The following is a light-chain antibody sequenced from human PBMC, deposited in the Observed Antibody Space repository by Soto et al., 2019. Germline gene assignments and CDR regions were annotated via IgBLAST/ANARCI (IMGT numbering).Light chain of an antibody. CDR1: ISDIGGYEY. J-gene: IGLJ1*01. V-gene: IGLV2-14*01. CDR3: SSKRTTASLV. CDR2: EVT. Sequence: QSVLTQPASVSGSPGQSITISCTGTISDIGGYEYVSWYQQHPGKAPRLMIYEVTYRPSGVSNRFSGSKSGNTASLTISGLQAADEADYYCSSKRTTASLVFGTGTKVTVL.